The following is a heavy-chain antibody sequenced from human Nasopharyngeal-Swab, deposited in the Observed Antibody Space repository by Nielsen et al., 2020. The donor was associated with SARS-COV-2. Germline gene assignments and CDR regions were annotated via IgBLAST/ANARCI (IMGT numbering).Heavy chain of an antibody. V-gene: IGHV4-39*01. D-gene: IGHD2-2*02. CDR3: ARHGGYCSSTSCYSSWFDP. CDR1: GGSISSSSYY. J-gene: IGHJ5*02. CDR2: IYYSGST. Sequence: SETLSLTCTVSGGSISSSSYYWGWIRQPPGKGLEWIGSIYYSGSTYYNPSLKSRVTISVDTSKNQFSLKLSSVTAADTAVHYCARHGGYCSSTSCYSSWFDPWGQGTLVTVSS.